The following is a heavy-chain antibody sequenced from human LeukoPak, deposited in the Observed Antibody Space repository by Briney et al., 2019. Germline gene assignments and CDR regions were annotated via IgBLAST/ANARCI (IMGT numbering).Heavy chain of an antibody. CDR2: ISSSSSYI. D-gene: IGHD6-19*01. CDR3: ARVSGWYDGY. CDR1: GFTFSSYS. J-gene: IGHJ4*02. V-gene: IGHV3-21*01. Sequence: GGSLRLSCAASGFTFSSYSMNWVRQAPGKGLEWVSSISSSSSYIYYADSVKGRFTISRDNAKNSLYLQMNSLRAEDTPVYYCARVSGWYDGYWGQGTLVTVSS.